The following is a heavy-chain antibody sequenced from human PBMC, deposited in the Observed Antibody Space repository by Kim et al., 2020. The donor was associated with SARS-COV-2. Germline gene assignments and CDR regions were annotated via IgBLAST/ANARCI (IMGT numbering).Heavy chain of an antibody. V-gene: IGHV4-39*01. CDR1: GGSISSSSYY. J-gene: IGHJ4*02. CDR3: ARSTGSSSSMGY. Sequence: SETLSLTCTVSGGSISSSSYYWGWIRQPPGKGLEWIGSIYYSGSTYYNPSLKSRVTISVDTSNNQFSLKLSSVTAADTAVYYCARSTGSSSSMGYWGQGTLVTVSS. CDR2: IYYSGST. D-gene: IGHD6-6*01.